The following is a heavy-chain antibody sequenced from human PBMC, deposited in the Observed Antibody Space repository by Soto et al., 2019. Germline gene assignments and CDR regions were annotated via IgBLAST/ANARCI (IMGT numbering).Heavy chain of an antibody. J-gene: IGHJ6*02. Sequence: SETLSLTCTVSGGSISSSSYYWGWIRQPPGKGLEWIGSIYYSGSTYYNPSLKSRVTISVDTSKNQSSLKLSSVTAAATAVYYCASRTCSSTSCYGELGGPYYYYGMDVWGQGTTVTVSS. CDR3: ASRTCSSTSCYGELGGPYYYYGMDV. D-gene: IGHD2-2*01. V-gene: IGHV4-39*01. CDR2: IYYSGST. CDR1: GGSISSSSYY.